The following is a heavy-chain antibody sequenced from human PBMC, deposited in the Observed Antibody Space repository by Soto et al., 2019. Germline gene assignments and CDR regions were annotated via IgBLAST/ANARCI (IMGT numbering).Heavy chain of an antibody. D-gene: IGHD2-21*01. J-gene: IGHJ6*02. Sequence: SETLSLTCTVSGGSISSGGYYWSWIRQHPGKGLEWIGYIYYSGSTYYNPSLKSRVTISVDTSKIQFSLKLSSVTAADTAVYYCAASCVGCGGFNYYGMDVWGQGTTVTVSS. CDR3: AASCVGCGGFNYYGMDV. CDR2: IYYSGST. V-gene: IGHV4-31*03. CDR1: GGSISSGGYY.